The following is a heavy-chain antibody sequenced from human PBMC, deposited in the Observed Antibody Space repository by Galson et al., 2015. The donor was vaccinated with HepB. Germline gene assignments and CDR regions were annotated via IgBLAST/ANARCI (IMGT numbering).Heavy chain of an antibody. D-gene: IGHD1-26*01. J-gene: IGHJ4*02. V-gene: IGHV1-3*01. CDR2: IDASNGNT. CDR3: ARPLGGGATLGFDY. CDR1: GYTFTIYA. Sequence: SVKVSCKASGYTFTIYAMHWVRQAPGQRLEWMGLIDASNGNTEYSQMFQDRVTITRDTSASIVYMDLSSLRSEDTAVYYCARPLGGGATLGFDYWGQGTLVTVSS.